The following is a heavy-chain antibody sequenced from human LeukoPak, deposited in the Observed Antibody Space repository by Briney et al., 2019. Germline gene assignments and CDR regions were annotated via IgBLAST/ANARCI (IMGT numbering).Heavy chain of an antibody. J-gene: IGHJ4*02. CDR3: AKAYCGGDCYPSGNEVDY. D-gene: IGHD2-21*02. CDR2: IRYDGSNK. V-gene: IGHV3-30*02. CDR1: GFTFSSYA. Sequence: PGGSLRLSCAASGFTFSSYAMHWVRQAPGKGLEWVAFIRYDGSNKYYADSVKGRFTISRDNSKNTLYLQMNSLRAEDTAVYYCAKAYCGGDCYPSGNEVDYWGQGTLVTVSS.